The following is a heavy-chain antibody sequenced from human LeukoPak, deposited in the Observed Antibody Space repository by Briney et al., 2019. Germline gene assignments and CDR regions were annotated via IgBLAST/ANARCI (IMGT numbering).Heavy chain of an antibody. CDR3: ASDGSGWRTDY. J-gene: IGHJ4*02. CDR1: GFTFSSYW. V-gene: IGHV3-7*03. D-gene: IGHD6-19*01. CDR2: IKRDGSEK. Sequence: PGGSLRLSCAASGFTFSSYWVSWVRQAPGKGLEWVANIKRDGSEKYYADSVKGRFTISRDNAKNSLYLQMNSLRVEDTAVYYCASDGSGWRTDYWGQGTLVTVSS.